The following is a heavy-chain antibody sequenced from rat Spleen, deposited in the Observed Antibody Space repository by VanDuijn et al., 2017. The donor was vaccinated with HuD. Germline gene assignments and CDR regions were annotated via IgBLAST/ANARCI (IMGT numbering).Heavy chain of an antibody. CDR2: INRDGSST. V-gene: IGHV5-35*01. CDR1: GFTFSNNW. J-gene: IGHJ3*01. D-gene: IGHD3-3*01. Sequence: EVQLVESGGGLVQPGSPLKLSCAASGFTFSNNWLNWIRQAPGKGLEWVASINRDGSSTYYPDTVKGRFVISKDNAKDTGYLHMNNLRSEDTAMYYCTGGGHSALNWFAYWGQGTLVTVSS. CDR3: TGGGHSALNWFAY.